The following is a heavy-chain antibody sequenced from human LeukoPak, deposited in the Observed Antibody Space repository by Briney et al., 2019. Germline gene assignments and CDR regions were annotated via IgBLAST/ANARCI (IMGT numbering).Heavy chain of an antibody. Sequence: ASVKVSCKASGYTFTSYAMNWVRQAPGQGLEWMGWINTNTGNPTYAQGFTGRFVFSLDTSVSTAYLQISSLKAEDTAVYYCARDPDLYYDFWSGYRTGHNWFDPWGQGTLVTVSS. D-gene: IGHD3-3*01. V-gene: IGHV7-4-1*02. CDR2: INTNTGNP. J-gene: IGHJ5*02. CDR3: ARDPDLYYDFWSGYRTGHNWFDP. CDR1: GYTFTSYA.